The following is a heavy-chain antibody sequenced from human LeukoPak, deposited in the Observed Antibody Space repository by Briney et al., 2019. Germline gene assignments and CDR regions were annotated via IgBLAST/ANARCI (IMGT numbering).Heavy chain of an antibody. CDR3: VRALGSSSADS. CDR2: IKQDGSEK. Sequence: GGSLRLSYAASGFTFTHSWMSWVRQAPGKGLEWVACIKQDGSEKYYVHSVEGRFTISRDNTKNSLSLQMNSRRGEDTAVDYCVRALGSSSADSWGQGTLVTVSS. J-gene: IGHJ4*02. V-gene: IGHV3-7*01. D-gene: IGHD6-6*01. CDR1: GFTFTHSW.